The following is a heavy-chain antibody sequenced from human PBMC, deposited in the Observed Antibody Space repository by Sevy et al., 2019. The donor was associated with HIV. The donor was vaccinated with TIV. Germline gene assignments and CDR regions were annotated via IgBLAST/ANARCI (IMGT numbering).Heavy chain of an antibody. CDR2: IYYSGST. CDR1: GGSVSSGSYY. V-gene: IGHV4-61*01. Sequence: SETLSLTCTVSGGSVSSGSYYWSWIRQPPGKGLEWIGYIYYSGSTNYNPSLKSRVTISVDTSKNQFSLKLSSVTAADTAVYYCARHLRIAGAYYFDYWGQGTLVTVSS. J-gene: IGHJ4*02. CDR3: ARHLRIAGAYYFDY. D-gene: IGHD6-19*01.